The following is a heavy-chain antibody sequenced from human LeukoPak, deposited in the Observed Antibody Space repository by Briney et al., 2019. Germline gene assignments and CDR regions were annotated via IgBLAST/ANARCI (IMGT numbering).Heavy chain of an antibody. J-gene: IGHJ6*02. CDR3: AGWITMVRGVIRGMDV. Sequence: GGSLRLSCAASGFTFSGYSMNWVRQAPGKGLEWVSSISSSSSYIYYADSVKGRFTISRDNAKNSLYLQMNSLRAEDTAVYYCAGWITMVRGVIRGMDVWGQGTTVTVSS. D-gene: IGHD3-10*01. V-gene: IGHV3-21*01. CDR2: ISSSSSYI. CDR1: GFTFSGYS.